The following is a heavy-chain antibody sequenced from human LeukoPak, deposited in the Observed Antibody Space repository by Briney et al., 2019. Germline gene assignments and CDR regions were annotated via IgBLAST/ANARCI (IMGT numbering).Heavy chain of an antibody. J-gene: IGHJ4*02. D-gene: IGHD5/OR15-5a*01. CDR3: ANLLYYSY. V-gene: IGHV3-30*02. Sequence: GGFLRLSCAASGFTFRSFGMHWVRQAPGKGLEWVAFIENDGSNKYFADSVKGRFTISRDNFKSTLYLQMNNLRAEDTAVYYCANLLYYSYWGQGTLVTVSS. CDR1: GFTFRSFG. CDR2: IENDGSNK.